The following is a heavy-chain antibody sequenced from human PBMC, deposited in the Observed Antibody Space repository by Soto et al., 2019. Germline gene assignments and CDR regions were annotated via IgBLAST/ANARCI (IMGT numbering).Heavy chain of an antibody. D-gene: IGHD5-18*01. CDR2: IDWDDDK. CDR3: ARIALRYYDTAMAQYYFDY. V-gene: IGHV2-70*11. J-gene: IGHJ4*02. Sequence: SGPTLVNPTQTLTLTCTFSGFSLSTAGMCVSWIRQPPGKALEWLARIDWDDDKYYNTSLKTRLTISKDTSKNQVVLTMTNMDPVDTATYYCARIALRYYDTAMAQYYFDYWGQGTLVTVSS. CDR1: GFSLSTAGMC.